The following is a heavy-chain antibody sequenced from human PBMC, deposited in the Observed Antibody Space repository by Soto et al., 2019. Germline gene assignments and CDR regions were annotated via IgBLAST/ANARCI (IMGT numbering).Heavy chain of an antibody. CDR1: GASISSGDYY. D-gene: IGHD3-22*01. J-gene: IGHJ5*02. CDR2: IYHSGSA. V-gene: IGHV4-30-2*01. CDR3: ARESDSSGSHNWFDP. Sequence: SQTLSLTCTVSGASISSGDYYWNWIRQPPGKGLEWIGYIYHSGSAFYNPSLKSRVTISVDTSKNQFSLKLSSVTAADTAVYYCARESDSSGSHNWFDPWGQGTLVTVSS.